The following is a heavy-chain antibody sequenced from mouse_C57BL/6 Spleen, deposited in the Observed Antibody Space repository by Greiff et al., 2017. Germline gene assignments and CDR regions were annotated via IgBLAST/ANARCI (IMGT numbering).Heavy chain of an antibody. J-gene: IGHJ2*01. Sequence: QVQLQQPGAELVRPGSSVKLSCKASGYTFTSYWMHWVKQRPIQGLEWIGNIDPSGSETHYNQKFKDKATLTVDKSSSTAYMQLSSLTSEDSAVYYCARGVGYSYFDYWGQGTTLTVSS. CDR1: GYTFTSYW. CDR3: ARGVGYSYFDY. D-gene: IGHD2-3*01. CDR2: IDPSGSET. V-gene: IGHV1-52*01.